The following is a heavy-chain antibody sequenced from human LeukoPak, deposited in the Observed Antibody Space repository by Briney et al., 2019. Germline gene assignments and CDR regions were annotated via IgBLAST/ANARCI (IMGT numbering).Heavy chain of an antibody. V-gene: IGHV4-30-4*01. Sequence: SETLSLTCTVSGGSISSGDYSWSWIRQPPGKGLEWIGYIYYSGSTYYNPSLKSRVTISVDTSKNQFSLKLSSVTAADTAVYYCARAPPILLWFGGYYFDYWGQGTLVTVSS. CDR3: ARAPPILLWFGGYYFDY. CDR1: GGSISSGDYS. CDR2: IYYSGST. J-gene: IGHJ4*02. D-gene: IGHD3-10*01.